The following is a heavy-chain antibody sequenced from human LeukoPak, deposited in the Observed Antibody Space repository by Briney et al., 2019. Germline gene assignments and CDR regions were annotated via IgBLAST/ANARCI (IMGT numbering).Heavy chain of an antibody. D-gene: IGHD6-13*01. CDR1: GGSFSGYY. CDR2: INHSGST. J-gene: IGHJ2*01. V-gene: IGHV4-34*01. Sequence: PSETLSLTCAVYGGSFSGYYWSWIRQPPGKGLEWIGEINHSGSTNYNPSLKSRVTISVDTSKNQFSLKLTAVTAADRAACYCASWAAIATLWGRGTLVTVSS. CDR3: ASWAAIATL.